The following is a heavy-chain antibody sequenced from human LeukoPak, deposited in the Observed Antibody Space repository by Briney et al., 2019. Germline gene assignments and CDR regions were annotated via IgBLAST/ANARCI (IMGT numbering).Heavy chain of an antibody. CDR1: GGTFSSYA. CDR3: ARDSEDIVVVPAATTFDI. V-gene: IGHV1-69*04. D-gene: IGHD2-2*01. Sequence: ASVKVSCKASGGTFSSYAISWVRQAPGQGLEWMGRIIPILGIANYAQKFQGRVTITADKSTSTAYMELSSLRSEDTAVYYCARDSEDIVVVPAATTFDIWGQGTMVTVSS. J-gene: IGHJ3*02. CDR2: IIPILGIA.